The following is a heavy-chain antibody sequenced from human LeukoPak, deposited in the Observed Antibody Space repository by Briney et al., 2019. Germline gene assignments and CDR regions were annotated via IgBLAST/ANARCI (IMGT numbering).Heavy chain of an antibody. CDR1: GGSFSGYY. V-gene: IGHV4-34*01. CDR2: INHSGST. CDR3: ARGRIAAAGILFDY. Sequence: SETLSLTCAVYGGSFSGYYWSWTRQPPGKGLEWIGEINHSGSTNYNPSLKSRVTISVDTSKNQFSLKLSSVTAADTAVYYCARGRIAAAGILFDYWGQGTLVTVSS. D-gene: IGHD6-13*01. J-gene: IGHJ4*02.